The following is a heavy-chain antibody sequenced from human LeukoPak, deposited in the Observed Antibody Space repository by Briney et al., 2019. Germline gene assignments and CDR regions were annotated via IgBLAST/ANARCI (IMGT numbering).Heavy chain of an antibody. CDR1: GGSISSGGYY. J-gene: IGHJ6*02. CDR2: IYYSGST. V-gene: IGHV4-31*03. Sequence: SETLSLTCTVSGGSISSGGYYWSWIHQHPGKGLEWIGYIYYSGSTYYNPSIKSRVTISVDTSKNQFSLKLSSVTAADTAVYYCASQGANQYYYYGMDVWGQGTTVTVSS. CDR3: ASQGANQYYYYGMDV.